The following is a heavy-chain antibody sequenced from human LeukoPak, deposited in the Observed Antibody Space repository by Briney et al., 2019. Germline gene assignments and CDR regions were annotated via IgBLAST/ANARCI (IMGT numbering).Heavy chain of an antibody. V-gene: IGHV1-69*05. CDR3: ARAYCGGDCYPALDAFDI. CDR1: GATFSSYA. J-gene: IGHJ3*02. D-gene: IGHD2-21*02. Sequence: SVKVSCKASGATFSSYAISWVRQAPGQGLEWMGGIIPIFGTANYAQKFQGRVTITTDESTSTAYTELSSLRSEDTAVYYCARAYCGGDCYPALDAFDIWGQGTMVTVSS. CDR2: IIPIFGTA.